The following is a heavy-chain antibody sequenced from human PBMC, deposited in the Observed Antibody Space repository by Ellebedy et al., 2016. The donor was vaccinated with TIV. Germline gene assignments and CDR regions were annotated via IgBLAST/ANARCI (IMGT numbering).Heavy chain of an antibody. D-gene: IGHD5-24*01. CDR2: IYYTGST. Sequence: MPSETLSLTCTVSGGSINSYYWNWIRQPPGKGLEWIGYIYYTGSTNYNPYLKSRVTISVDTSKNQFSLKLSSVTAADTAVYYCAAGDGYNLHDYWGQGTLVTVSS. CDR3: AAGDGYNLHDY. CDR1: GGSINSYY. J-gene: IGHJ4*02. V-gene: IGHV4-59*01.